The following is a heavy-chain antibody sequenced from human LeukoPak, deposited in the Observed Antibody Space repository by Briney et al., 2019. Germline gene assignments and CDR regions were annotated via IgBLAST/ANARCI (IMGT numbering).Heavy chain of an antibody. D-gene: IGHD3-3*01. J-gene: IGHJ6*02. CDR2: IYYSGST. CDR3: ARSYDFWSRYYYGMDV. V-gene: IGHV4-31*03. Sequence: PSQTLSLTCTVSGGSISSGGYYWSWIRQHPGKGLEWIGYIYYSGSTYYNPSLKSRVTISVDTSKNQFSLKLSSVTAADTAVYYCARSYDFWSRYYYGMDVWGQGTTVTVSS. CDR1: GGSISSGGYY.